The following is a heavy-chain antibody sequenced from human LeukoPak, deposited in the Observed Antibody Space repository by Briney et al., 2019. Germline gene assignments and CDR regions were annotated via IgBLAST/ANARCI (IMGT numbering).Heavy chain of an antibody. V-gene: IGHV7-4-1*02. CDR2: INTNTGNP. CDR3: ARSLTYGDHPPFDY. D-gene: IGHD4-17*01. CDR1: GYSFTCSA. J-gene: IGHJ4*02. Sequence: GASVKVSCKAYGYSFTCSAMNWVRQAPGQGLEWMGWINTNTGNPTYAQGFTGRFVFSLDTSVNTAYLQISSLKTEDTAVYYCARSLTYGDHPPFDYWGQGTLVTVSS.